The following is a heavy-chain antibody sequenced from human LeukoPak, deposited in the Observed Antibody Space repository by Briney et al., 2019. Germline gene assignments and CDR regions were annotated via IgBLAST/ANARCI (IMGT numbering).Heavy chain of an antibody. CDR1: GGSITSYH. CDR3: ARHHKMATIVAYYYYGMDV. CDR2: ISYSGST. Sequence: SETLSLTCTVSGGSITSYHWSWIRQPPGKGLEWIGYISYSGSTNYNPSLKSRVTISIDTSKNQFSLKLSSVTAADTAVYYCARHHKMATIVAYYYYGMDVWGQGTTVTVSS. V-gene: IGHV4-59*08. J-gene: IGHJ6*02. D-gene: IGHD5-24*01.